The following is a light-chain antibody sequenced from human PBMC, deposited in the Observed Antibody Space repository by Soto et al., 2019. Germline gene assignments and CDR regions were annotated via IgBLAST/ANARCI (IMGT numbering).Light chain of an antibody. CDR3: QEYNSNWT. CDR1: QSISKY. Sequence: DIQMTQSPSTLSASVGDRVTITCRASQSISKYLAWYQQKPGKAPKLLIYKASSLESGVPSRFSGRGSGTEFTLTISSLQPDDFRTYYCQEYNSNWTFGQGTKV. V-gene: IGKV1-5*03. CDR2: KAS. J-gene: IGKJ1*01.